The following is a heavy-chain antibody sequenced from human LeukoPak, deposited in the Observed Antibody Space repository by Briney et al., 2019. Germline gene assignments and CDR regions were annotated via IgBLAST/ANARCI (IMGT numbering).Heavy chain of an antibody. Sequence: KASETLSLTCTVSGGSISSYYWSWIRQPPGKGLEWIGYIYYSGSTNYNPSLKSRVTISVDTSKNQFSLKLSSVTAADTAVYYCARAAMVRGVIIGGHDYWGQGTLVTVSS. CDR1: GGSISSYY. CDR2: IYYSGST. J-gene: IGHJ4*02. V-gene: IGHV4-59*01. D-gene: IGHD3-10*01. CDR3: ARAAMVRGVIIGGHDY.